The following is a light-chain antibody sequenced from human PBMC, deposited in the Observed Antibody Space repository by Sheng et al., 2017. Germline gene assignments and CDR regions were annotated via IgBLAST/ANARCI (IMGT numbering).Light chain of an antibody. J-gene: IGKJ3*01. V-gene: IGKV1-8*01. CDR2: AAS. CDR3: QQYYSYPT. CDR1: QGISSY. Sequence: AIRITQSPSSLSASTGDRVTITCRGSQGISSYLAWYQQKPGKAPKLLIYAASTLQSGVPSRFSGSGSGTDFTLTISCLQSEDFATYYCQQYYSYPTFGPGTKVDIK.